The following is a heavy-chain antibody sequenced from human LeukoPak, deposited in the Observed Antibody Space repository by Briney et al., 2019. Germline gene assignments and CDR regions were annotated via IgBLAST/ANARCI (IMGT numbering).Heavy chain of an antibody. CDR3: TRDRIGTGTTQDAFDI. D-gene: IGHD1-1*01. J-gene: IGHJ3*02. Sequence: GGSLRLSCRGSGFTFGDYAMNWFRQAPGKGLEWITFIRSKVDGGTTGYAASMKGRFVISRDDSKSVAYLQMDSLKTEDTAMYYCTRDRIGTGTTQDAFDIWGQGTLVTVSS. CDR1: GFTFGDYA. CDR2: IRSKVDGGTT. V-gene: IGHV3-49*03.